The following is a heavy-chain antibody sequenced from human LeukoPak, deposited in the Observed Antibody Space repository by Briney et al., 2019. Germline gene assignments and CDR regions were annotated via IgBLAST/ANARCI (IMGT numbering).Heavy chain of an antibody. CDR3: AKNYYDSSGLFDY. D-gene: IGHD3-22*01. J-gene: IGHJ4*02. Sequence: GGSLRLSCAASGFTFSDYYMSWIRQAPGKGLEWVSYISSSGSYTNYADSVKGRFTISRDNAKNSLHLQMNSLRAEDTAVYYCAKNYYDSSGLFDYWGQGTLVIVSS. CDR1: GFTFSDYY. CDR2: ISSSGSYT. V-gene: IGHV3-11*06.